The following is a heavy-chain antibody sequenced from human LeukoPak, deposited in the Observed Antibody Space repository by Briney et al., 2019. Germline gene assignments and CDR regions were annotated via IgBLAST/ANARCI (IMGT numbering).Heavy chain of an antibody. CDR3: ASYMVLRFLEWLPPPGYYYMDV. Sequence: SVKVSCKASGGTFSSYAISWVRQAPGQGLEWMGGIIPIFGTANYAQKFQGRVTITADESTSTAYMELSSLGSEDTAVYYCASYMVLRFLEWLPPPGYYYMDVWGKGTTVTVSS. CDR1: GGTFSSYA. D-gene: IGHD3-3*01. V-gene: IGHV1-69*13. CDR2: IIPIFGTA. J-gene: IGHJ6*03.